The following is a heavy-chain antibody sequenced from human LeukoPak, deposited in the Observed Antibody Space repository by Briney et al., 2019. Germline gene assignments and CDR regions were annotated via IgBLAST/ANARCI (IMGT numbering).Heavy chain of an antibody. J-gene: IGHJ1*01. CDR1: GYTLTELS. D-gene: IGHD6-13*01. Sequence: ASVKVSCKVSGYTLTELSMHWVRQAPGKGLEWMGGFDPEDGETIYAQKFQGRVTMTEDTSTDTAYMELSSLRSEDMAVYYCATDRQQLVPEYFQHWGQGTLVTVSS. CDR2: FDPEDGET. CDR3: ATDRQQLVPEYFQH. V-gene: IGHV1-24*01.